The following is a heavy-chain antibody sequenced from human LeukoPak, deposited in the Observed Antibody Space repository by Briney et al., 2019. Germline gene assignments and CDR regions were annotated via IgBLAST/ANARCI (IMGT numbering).Heavy chain of an antibody. D-gene: IGHD6-6*01. J-gene: IGHJ5*02. Sequence: ASVKVSCKASGYTFTSYGNSWVRQAPGQGLEWMGWISAYNGNTNYAQKLQGRVAMTTDTSTSTAYMELRSLRSDDTAVYYCARVGHSSSSSGWFDPWGQGTLVTVSS. V-gene: IGHV1-18*01. CDR2: ISAYNGNT. CDR1: GYTFTSYG. CDR3: ARVGHSSSSSGWFDP.